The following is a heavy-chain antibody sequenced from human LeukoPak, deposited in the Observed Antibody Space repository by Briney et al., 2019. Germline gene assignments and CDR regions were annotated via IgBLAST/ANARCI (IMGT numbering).Heavy chain of an antibody. Sequence: GGSLRLSCAASGVTFRSYAMRWGRQAPGKGVEWGSCISNSGCNTYYAKSVTVRFTISTDNSKNTLYLQMNSLTTEDTAVCYCAEPAWDYVCGSYLTWGQGTLVTVSS. CDR1: GVTFRSYA. J-gene: IGHJ4*02. CDR3: AEPAWDYVCGSYLT. D-gene: IGHD3-16*02. V-gene: IGHV3-23*01. CDR2: ISNSGCNT.